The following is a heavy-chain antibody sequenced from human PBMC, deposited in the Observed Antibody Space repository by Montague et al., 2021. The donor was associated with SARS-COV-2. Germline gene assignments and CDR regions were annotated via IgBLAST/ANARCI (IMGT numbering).Heavy chain of an antibody. J-gene: IGHJ2*01. CDR1: GGSICSGGYY. V-gene: IGHV4-31*03. Sequence: TLSLTCTVSGGSICSGGYYWSWIRQHPGKGLEWIGYIYYSGSTXYNPSLKSRVTISVDTSKSQFSLKLSSVTAADTAVYYCARVGVVDVTGMCYFELWGRGTLVTVSS. CDR3: ARVGVVDVTGMCYFEL. CDR2: IYYSGST. D-gene: IGHD2-21*02.